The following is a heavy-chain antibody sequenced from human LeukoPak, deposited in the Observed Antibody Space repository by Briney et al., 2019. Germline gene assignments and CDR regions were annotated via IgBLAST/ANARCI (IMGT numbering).Heavy chain of an antibody. CDR2: ISSSSSYT. Sequence: GGSLRLSCAASGFTFSSYGMSWVRRAPGKGLEWVSSISSSSSYTYYADSVKGRFTISRDNAKNSLYLQMNSLRAEDTAVYYCARDYYDSSGYYGHYFDYWGQGTLVTVSS. V-gene: IGHV3-21*01. D-gene: IGHD3-22*01. CDR1: GFTFSSYG. J-gene: IGHJ4*02. CDR3: ARDYYDSSGYYGHYFDY.